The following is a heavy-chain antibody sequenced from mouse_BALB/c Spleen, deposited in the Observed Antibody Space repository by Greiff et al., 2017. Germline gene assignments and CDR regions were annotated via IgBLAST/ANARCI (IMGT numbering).Heavy chain of an antibody. V-gene: IGHV1S81*02. CDR3: KRVPFYGSSYEGAMDY. CDR1: GYTFTSYW. Sequence: QVQLQQPGAELVKPGASVKLSCKASGYTFTSYWMHWVKQRPGQGLEWIGEINPSNGRTNYNEKFKSKATLTVDKSSSTAYMQLNSLTSEDSAVYFCKRVPFYGSSYEGAMDYWGQGTSVTVSS. D-gene: IGHD1-1*01. J-gene: IGHJ4*01. CDR2: INPSNGRT.